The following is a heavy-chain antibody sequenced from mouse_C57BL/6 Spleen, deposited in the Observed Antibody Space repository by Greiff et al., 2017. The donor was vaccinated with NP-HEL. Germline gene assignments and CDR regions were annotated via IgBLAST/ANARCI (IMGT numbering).Heavy chain of an antibody. CDR1: GYTFTSYG. CDR3: ARPLHDSSVVGYFDV. D-gene: IGHD1-1*01. CDR2: IYPRSGNT. J-gene: IGHJ1*03. Sequence: VQLQQSGAELARPGASVKLSCKASGYTFTSYGISWVKQRTGQGLEWIGEIYPRSGNTYYNEKFKGKATLTADKSSSTAYMELRSLTSEDSAVYFCARPLHDSSVVGYFDVWGTGTTVTVSS. V-gene: IGHV1-81*01.